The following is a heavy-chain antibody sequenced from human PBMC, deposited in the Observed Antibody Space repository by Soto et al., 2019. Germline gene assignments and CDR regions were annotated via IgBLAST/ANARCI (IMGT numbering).Heavy chain of an antibody. CDR2: ISSSGITI. V-gene: IGHV3-11*01. D-gene: IGHD2-15*01. CDR3: ARINIGSPSHYWVDYYYGMDV. J-gene: IGHJ6*02. CDR1: GFTFSDYC. Sequence: PGGSRRLSCAASGFTFSDYCMSRIRQAPGKGLEWVSYISSSGITIYYADSVKGRFTISRDNAKNSLYLQMNSLRAEDTAVYYCARINIGSPSHYWVDYYYGMDVWGQGTPVTV.